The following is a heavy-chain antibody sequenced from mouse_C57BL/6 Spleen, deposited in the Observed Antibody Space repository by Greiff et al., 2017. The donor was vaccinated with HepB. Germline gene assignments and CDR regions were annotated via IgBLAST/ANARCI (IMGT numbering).Heavy chain of an antibody. CDR3: TGRLRRYVMDY. V-gene: IGHV14-4*01. CDR1: GFNIKDDY. J-gene: IGHJ4*01. D-gene: IGHD2-4*01. Sequence: VQLQQSGAELVRPGASVKLSCTASGFNIKDDYMHWVKQRPEQGLEWIGWIDPENGDTEYASKFQGKATITADTSSNTAYLQLSSLTSEDTAVYYCTGRLRRYVMDYWGQGTSVTVSS. CDR2: IDPENGDT.